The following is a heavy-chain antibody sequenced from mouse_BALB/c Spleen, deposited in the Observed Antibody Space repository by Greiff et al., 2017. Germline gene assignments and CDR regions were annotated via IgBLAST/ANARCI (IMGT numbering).Heavy chain of an antibody. J-gene: IGHJ4*01. CDR2: IYPSDSYT. CDR1: GYTFTSYW. D-gene: IGHD1-1*01. V-gene: IGHV1-69*02. Sequence: QVQLQQPGAELVRPGASVKLSCKASGYTFTSYWINWVKQRPGQGLEWIGNIYPSDSYTNYNQKFKDKATLTVDKSSSTAYMQLSSPTSEDSAVYYCTRGGSYYAMDYWGQGTSVTVAS. CDR3: TRGGSYYAMDY.